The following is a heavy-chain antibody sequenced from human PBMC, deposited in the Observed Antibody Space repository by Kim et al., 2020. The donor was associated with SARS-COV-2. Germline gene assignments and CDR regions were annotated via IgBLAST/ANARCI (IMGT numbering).Heavy chain of an antibody. CDR3: TKDRYCTSSSCPLDY. CDR1: GFTLDEYA. Sequence: GGSLRLSCAASGFTLDEYAMHWVRQAPGKGLEWVSGISGNSNKIGYADSVQGRFTISRDNARNFLYLQMNSLRPEDTALYYCTKDRYCTSSSCPLDYWGQGTLVTVSS. CDR2: ISGNSNKI. D-gene: IGHD2-2*01. J-gene: IGHJ4*02. V-gene: IGHV3-9*01.